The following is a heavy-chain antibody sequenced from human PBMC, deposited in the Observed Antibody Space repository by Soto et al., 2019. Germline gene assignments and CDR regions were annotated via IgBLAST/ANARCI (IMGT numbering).Heavy chain of an antibody. J-gene: IGHJ5*02. Sequence: QAPGQGLEWMGWISAYNGNTNYAQKLQGRVTMTTDTSTSTAYMELRSLRSDDTAVYYCARVYGGWFDPWGQGTLVTVSS. CDR2: ISAYNGNT. CDR3: ARVYGGWFDP. V-gene: IGHV1-18*01. D-gene: IGHD2-8*01.